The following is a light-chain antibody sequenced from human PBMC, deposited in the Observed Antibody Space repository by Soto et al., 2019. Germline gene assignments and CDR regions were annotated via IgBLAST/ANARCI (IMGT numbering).Light chain of an antibody. CDR2: DAS. CDR3: QQRSNWPPLIS. CDR1: QSVSSY. J-gene: IGKJ5*01. V-gene: IGKV3-11*01. Sequence: EIVFTQFPATLSLSPGERAPLSCRARQSVSSYLAWYQQKPGQAPRLLIYDASNRATGIPARFSGSGSGTDFTLTISSLEPEDFAVYYCQQRSNWPPLISFGQGTRLEIK.